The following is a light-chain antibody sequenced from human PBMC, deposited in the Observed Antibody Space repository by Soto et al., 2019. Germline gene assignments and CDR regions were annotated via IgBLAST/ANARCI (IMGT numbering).Light chain of an antibody. V-gene: IGLV4-69*01. J-gene: IGLJ2*01. CDR3: QTWGTGIRHVV. CDR1: SVHSSYA. CDR2: LNSDGSH. Sequence: QLVLTQSPSASASLGASVKLTCTLSSVHSSYAIAWHQQQPEKGPRYLMKLNSDGSHSKGDGIPDRFSGSSSGAERYLTISSLQSEDEADYYCQTWGTGIRHVVFGGGTKLTVL.